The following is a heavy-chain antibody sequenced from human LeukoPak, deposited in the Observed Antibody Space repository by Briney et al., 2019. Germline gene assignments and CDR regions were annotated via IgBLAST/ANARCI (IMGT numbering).Heavy chain of an antibody. CDR2: INHSGST. V-gene: IGHV4-34*01. CDR1: GGSFSGCY. Sequence: SETLSLTCAVYGGSFSGCYWSWIRQPPGKGLEWIGEINHSGSTNYNPSLKSRVTISVDTSKNQFSLKLSSVTAADTAVYYCARDKGTSYLLSFDYWGQGTLVTVSS. J-gene: IGHJ4*02. CDR3: ARDKGTSYLLSFDY. D-gene: IGHD6-6*01.